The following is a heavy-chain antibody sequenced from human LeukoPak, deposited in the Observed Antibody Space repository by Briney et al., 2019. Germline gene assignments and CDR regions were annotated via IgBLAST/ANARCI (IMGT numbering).Heavy chain of an antibody. J-gene: IGHJ3*02. Sequence: GESLKISCQGSGYSLTSYWIGWVRQMPGKGLEWMGIIYPGESDTRYSQSFQGQVTISADKSISTAYLQWSSLKASDTAMYYCARKAGRAFDIWGQGTMVTVSS. CDR2: IYPGESDT. CDR1: GYSLTSYW. CDR3: ARKAGRAFDI. V-gene: IGHV5-51*01. D-gene: IGHD6-13*01.